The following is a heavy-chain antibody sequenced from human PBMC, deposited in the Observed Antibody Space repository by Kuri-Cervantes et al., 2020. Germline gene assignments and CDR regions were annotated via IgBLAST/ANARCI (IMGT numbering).Heavy chain of an antibody. D-gene: IGHD3-10*01. CDR1: GGSISSYY. CDR2: IYNSGST. Sequence: SETLSLTCTVSGGSISSYYWSWIRQPPGKGLEWIGSIYNSGSTFYNPSLKSRVTISVDTSKNQLSLKLSSVTAADTAVYYCARLYYYGSSYYFDYWGQGTLVTVSS. J-gene: IGHJ4*02. CDR3: ARLYYYGSSYYFDY. V-gene: IGHV4-59*08.